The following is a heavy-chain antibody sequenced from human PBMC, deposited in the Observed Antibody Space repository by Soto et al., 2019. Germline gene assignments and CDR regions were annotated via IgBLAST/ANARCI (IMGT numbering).Heavy chain of an antibody. Sequence: QVQLQESGPGLVKPSETLSLTCTVSGGSISSYYWSWIRQPPGKGLEWIGYIYYSGSTNYNPSLKSRVTRSVDTSKNQFSLKLSSVTAADTAVYYCARGRPQKGGYCSSTSCYSYYYYYMDVWGKGTTVTVSS. CDR3: ARGRPQKGGYCSSTSCYSYYYYYMDV. V-gene: IGHV4-59*01. D-gene: IGHD2-2*01. CDR1: GGSISSYY. CDR2: IYYSGST. J-gene: IGHJ6*03.